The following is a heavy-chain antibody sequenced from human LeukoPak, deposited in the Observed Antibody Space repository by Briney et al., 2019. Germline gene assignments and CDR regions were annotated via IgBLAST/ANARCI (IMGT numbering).Heavy chain of an antibody. CDR3: ANDHFGSGSWDY. Sequence: GGSLRLSCVASGFPFDSYAMNWVRQAPGKGLEWVSFISFSGHVIYIAESVKGRFTFSRDNSKNTLYLEMNNLRPADTGVYYCANDHFGSGSWDYWGRGTLVTVSS. J-gene: IGHJ4*02. CDR1: GFPFDSYA. V-gene: IGHV3-NL1*01. D-gene: IGHD3-10*01. CDR2: ISFSGHVI.